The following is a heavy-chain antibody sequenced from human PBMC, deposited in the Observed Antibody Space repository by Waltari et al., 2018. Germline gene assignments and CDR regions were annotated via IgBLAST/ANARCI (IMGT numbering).Heavy chain of an antibody. Sequence: QVQLVKSGAEVKKPGASVQVSCKASGYTFTSYAMHLVRQAPGQRLEWMGWINAGNGNTKYSQKFQGRVTITRDTSASTAYMELSSLRSEDTAVYYCARARTDYGETDGYFDLWGRGTLVTVSS. CDR3: ARARTDYGETDGYFDL. V-gene: IGHV1-3*01. CDR2: INAGNGNT. J-gene: IGHJ2*01. D-gene: IGHD4-17*01. CDR1: GYTFTSYA.